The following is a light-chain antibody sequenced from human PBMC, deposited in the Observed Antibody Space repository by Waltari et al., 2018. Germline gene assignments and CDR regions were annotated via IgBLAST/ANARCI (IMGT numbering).Light chain of an antibody. CDR2: GAS. J-gene: IGKJ1*01. Sequence: EIVLTQSPGTLSLSPGERATLSCRASQSVSRALAWYQQKPGQAPRLLIYGASSRATGIPDKFSGSESGTDFSLTISRLEPEDFAVYFCQHYVRLPATFGQGTKVEIK. CDR1: QSVSRA. V-gene: IGKV3-20*01. CDR3: QHYVRLPAT.